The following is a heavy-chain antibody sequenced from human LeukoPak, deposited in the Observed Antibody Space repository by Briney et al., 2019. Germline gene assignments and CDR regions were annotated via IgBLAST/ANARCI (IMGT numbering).Heavy chain of an antibody. D-gene: IGHD5-18*01. CDR3: AKGYSYLDY. CDR2: VDSDGSGT. CDR1: GFTFTNYW. Sequence: GGSLRLSCAASGFTFTNYWMHWVRQAPGKGLMWVSRVDSDGSGTVYADSVKGRFTISRDNSKNTLSLQMNSLRPEDTAVYYCAKGYSYLDYWGQGTLVTVSS. J-gene: IGHJ4*02. V-gene: IGHV3-74*01.